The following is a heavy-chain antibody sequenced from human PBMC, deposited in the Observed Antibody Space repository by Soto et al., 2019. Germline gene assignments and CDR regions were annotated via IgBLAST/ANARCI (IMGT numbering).Heavy chain of an antibody. J-gene: IGHJ4*02. CDR3: ANALILYSFDY. Sequence: QVQLVQSGAEVKKPGASVKVSCKASGYTFTSYAMHWVRQAPGQRLEWMGWINAGNGNTNYSQTFQATVTLTRDTSASTAYMSLTTLRSEDTAVYYCANALILYSFDYWGQGTLVTVSS. CDR2: INAGNGNT. CDR1: GYTFTSYA. V-gene: IGHV1-3*01.